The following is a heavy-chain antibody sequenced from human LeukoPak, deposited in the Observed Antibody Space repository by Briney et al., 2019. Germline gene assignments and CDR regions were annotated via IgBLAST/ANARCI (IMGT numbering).Heavy chain of an antibody. CDR3: AKGDQLLYLVGVDYNWFDP. CDR1: GYAFRNYV. D-gene: IGHD2-2*02. CDR2: INTNTGNP. V-gene: IGHV7-4-1*02. Sequence: ASVKVSCTAFGYAFRNYVMNWVRQAPGQGLEWMGWINTNTGNPTYAQGFTGRFVFSLDTSVSTAFLQISSLKAEDTAVYYCAKGDQLLYLVGVDYNWFDPWGQGTLVTVSS. J-gene: IGHJ5*02.